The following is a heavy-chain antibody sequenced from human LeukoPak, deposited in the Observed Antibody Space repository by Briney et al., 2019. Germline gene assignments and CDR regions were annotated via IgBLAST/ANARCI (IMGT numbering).Heavy chain of an antibody. CDR3: ARDSGYGHDAFDI. J-gene: IGHJ3*02. CDR1: GGSISSGDYY. D-gene: IGHD5-12*01. CDR2: IYYSGST. Sequence: SETLSLTCTVSGGSISSGDYYWSWIRQPPGKGLEWIGYIYYSGSTYYNPSFKSRVTISVDTSKNQFSLKLSSVTAADTAVYYCARDSGYGHDAFDIWGQGTMVTVSS. V-gene: IGHV4-30-4*01.